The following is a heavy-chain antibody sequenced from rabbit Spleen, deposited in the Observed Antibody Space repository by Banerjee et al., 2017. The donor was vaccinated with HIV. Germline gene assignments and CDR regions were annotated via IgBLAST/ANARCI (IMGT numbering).Heavy chain of an antibody. D-gene: IGHD1-1*01. CDR2: IDTSDGDT. CDR1: GFSFSSSW. J-gene: IGHJ2*01. Sequence: LEESGGGLVKPGGTLTLTCTVSGFSFSSSWICWVRQAPGKGFEWIACIDTSDGDTDYANWPKGRFTISKASSTTVTLQMTSLTAADTATYFCARNYVNVFDPWGPGTLVTVS. CDR3: ARNYVNVFDP. V-gene: IGHV1S45*01.